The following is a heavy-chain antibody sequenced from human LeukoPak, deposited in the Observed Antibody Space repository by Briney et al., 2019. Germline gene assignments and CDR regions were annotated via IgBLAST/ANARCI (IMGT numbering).Heavy chain of an antibody. J-gene: IGHJ4*02. CDR3: AKPPKLIRGTPAY. CDR2: ISGGGGDA. D-gene: IGHD3-10*01. V-gene: IGHV3-23*01. CDR1: GFTFDNYA. Sequence: GGSLRLSCAASGFTFDNYAMTWVRQAPGKGLEWVSVISGGGGDANYADSVKGRFTISRDNPKNTLYLQMNSLRAEDTAVYYCAKPPKLIRGTPAYWGQGTLVTVSS.